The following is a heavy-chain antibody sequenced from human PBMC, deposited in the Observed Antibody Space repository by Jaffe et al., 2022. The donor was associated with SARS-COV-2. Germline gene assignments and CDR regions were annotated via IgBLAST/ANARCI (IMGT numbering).Heavy chain of an antibody. CDR2: IDWDDDK. CDR3: ARMLVEVVPAARHPPFYGMDV. CDR1: GFSLSTSGMC. V-gene: IGHV2-70*01. Sequence: QVTLRESGPALVKPTQTLTLTCTFSGFSLSTSGMCVSWIRQPPGKALEWLALIDWDDDKYYSTSLKTRLTISKDTSKNQVVLTMTNMDPVDTATYYCARMLVEVVPAARHPPFYGMDVWGQGTTVTVSS. D-gene: IGHD2-2*01. J-gene: IGHJ6*02.